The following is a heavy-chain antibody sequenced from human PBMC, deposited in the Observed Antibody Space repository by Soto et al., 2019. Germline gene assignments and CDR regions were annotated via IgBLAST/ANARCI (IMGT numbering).Heavy chain of an antibody. CDR1: GFTFDDYA. D-gene: IGHD3-3*01. Sequence: EVQLLESGGGLVQPGRSLRLSCAASGFTFDDYAIHWVRQAPGQGLEWVSGISWNSGTIGYADSVKGGFTISRDNAKNPLYLQMNILRAEDTALYYCAKDRTGSAYDFAYWGQGTLVTVSS. J-gene: IGHJ4*02. CDR3: AKDRTGSAYDFAY. CDR2: ISWNSGTI. V-gene: IGHV3-9*01.